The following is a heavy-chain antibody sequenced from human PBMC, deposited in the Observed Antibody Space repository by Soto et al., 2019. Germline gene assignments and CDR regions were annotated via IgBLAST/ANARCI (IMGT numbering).Heavy chain of an antibody. CDR2: ISYDGSNK. CDR1: GFTFNSYA. CDR3: ASGFYYDSSGYYGF. V-gene: IGHV3-30-3*01. Sequence: GGSLRLCCAASGFTFNSYAMHWVRQAPGKVLEWVAVISYDGSNKYYADSVKGRFTISRDNSKNTLYLQMNSLRAEVTAVYFFASGFYYDSSGYYGFWGQGILVTVSS. D-gene: IGHD3-22*01. J-gene: IGHJ4*02.